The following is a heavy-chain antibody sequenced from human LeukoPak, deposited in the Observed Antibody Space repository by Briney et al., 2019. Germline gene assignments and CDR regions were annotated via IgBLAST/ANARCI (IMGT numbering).Heavy chain of an antibody. D-gene: IGHD3-10*01. CDR3: VRDLSAVYYRSGSPYFDS. Sequence: ASVKVSCKASGYTFTNYGVSWVRQAPGQGLEWMGWISTSNGNTNYAQKVQGRVAMTTDKSTSTDYMTLRSLASDEADVYYCVRDLSAVYYRSGSPYFDSWGQGTLVTVSS. CDR1: GYTFTNYG. CDR2: ISTSNGNT. J-gene: IGHJ4*02. V-gene: IGHV1-18*01.